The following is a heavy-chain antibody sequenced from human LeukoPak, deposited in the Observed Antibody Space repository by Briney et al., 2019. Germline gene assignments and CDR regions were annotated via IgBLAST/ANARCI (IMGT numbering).Heavy chain of an antibody. CDR3: ARDRELDYYGSGRDDY. V-gene: IGHV1-69*04. CDR1: GGTFSSYA. Sequence: SVKVSCKASGGTFSSYAISWVRQAPGQGLEWMGRIIPILGIANYAQKFQGRVTITADKSTSTAYMELSSLRSEDTAVYYCARDRELDYYGSGRDDYWGQGTLVTVSS. CDR2: IIPILGIA. D-gene: IGHD3-10*01. J-gene: IGHJ4*02.